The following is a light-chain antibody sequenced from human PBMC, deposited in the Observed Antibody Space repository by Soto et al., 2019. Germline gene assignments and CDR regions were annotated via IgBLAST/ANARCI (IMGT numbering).Light chain of an antibody. V-gene: IGLV2-14*03. Sequence: QSALTQPASVSGSPGQSITISCTGTSSDIGTYDYVSWYQQHPGRAPQLIIYDVSYRPSGISDRFSGSKSGYTASLTISGLQADAEADYCCCSCTSSSTIFGGGTKLTVL. CDR2: DVS. CDR1: SSDIGTYDY. CDR3: CSCTSSSTI. J-gene: IGLJ2*01.